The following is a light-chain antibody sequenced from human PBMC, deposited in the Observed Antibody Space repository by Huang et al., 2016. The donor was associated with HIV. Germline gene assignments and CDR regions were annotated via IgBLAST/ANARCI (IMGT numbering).Light chain of an antibody. CDR3: QQYDSLPPT. V-gene: IGKV1-33*01. CDR1: QDITNY. Sequence: DLQMTQSPSSLSASVGNRVTINCQASQDITNYLNWYQQKPGKAPNLLSHDVSSLQRGVPSRVSGSGSGTDFTFTISRLQPEDIATYYCQQYDSLPPTFGQGTKVEIK. CDR2: DVS. J-gene: IGKJ1*01.